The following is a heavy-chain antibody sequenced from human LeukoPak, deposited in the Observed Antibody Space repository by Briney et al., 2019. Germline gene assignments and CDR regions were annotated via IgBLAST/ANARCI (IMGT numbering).Heavy chain of an antibody. CDR3: ARGSQSYYFDY. CDR2: INWNGAST. Sequence: GXSLRLSCAASGFTFDDYGMSWVRQAPGKGLEWVSGINWNGASTAYADSVKGRFTISRDNAKNSLYLEMNSLRAEDTALYYCARGSQSYYFDYWGQGTLVTVSS. V-gene: IGHV3-20*04. J-gene: IGHJ4*02. CDR1: GFTFDDYG.